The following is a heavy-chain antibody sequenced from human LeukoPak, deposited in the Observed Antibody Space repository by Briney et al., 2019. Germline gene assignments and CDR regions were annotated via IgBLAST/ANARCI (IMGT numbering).Heavy chain of an antibody. Sequence: PGGSLRLSCAASTFTFSSSAMNWVRQAPGKGLEWVSSTSASGYDTYYAESVKGRFTISRDNSKNTLYLQMNSLRAEDTAVYYCARGGLGVVISYYFDYWGQGTLVTVSS. CDR1: TFTFSSSA. D-gene: IGHD3-3*01. CDR2: TSASGYDT. CDR3: ARGGLGVVISYYFDY. J-gene: IGHJ4*02. V-gene: IGHV3-23*01.